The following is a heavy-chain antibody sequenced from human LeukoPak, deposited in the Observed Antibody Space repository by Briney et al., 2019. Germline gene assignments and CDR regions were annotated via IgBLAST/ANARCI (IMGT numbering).Heavy chain of an antibody. CDR3: VFVKRNTNWFDP. CDR1: GFTVSSNY. CDR2: LYSGGTT. D-gene: IGHD1/OR15-1a*01. J-gene: IGHJ5*02. V-gene: IGHV3-53*01. Sequence: PGGFLRLSCAASGFTVSSNYMSWVRQAPGKGLECVSILYSGGTTYYADSVKGRFTISRDNSKNTLSLQMNNVRAEDTAVYYCVFVKRNTNWFDPWGQGTLVTVSS.